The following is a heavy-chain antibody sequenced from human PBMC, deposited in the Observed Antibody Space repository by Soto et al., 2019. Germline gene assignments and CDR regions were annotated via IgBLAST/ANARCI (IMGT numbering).Heavy chain of an antibody. CDR1: GGTFSSYT. V-gene: IGHV1-69*02. CDR2: IIPILGIA. J-gene: IGHJ5*02. Sequence: QVQLVQSGAEVKKPGSSVKVSCKASGGTFSSYTISWVRQAPGQGLEWMGRIIPILGIANYAQKFQGRVTIAADKSTSTAYMELSSLRSEDTAVYYCEREGNWCDPWGQGTLVTVSS. CDR3: EREGNWCDP.